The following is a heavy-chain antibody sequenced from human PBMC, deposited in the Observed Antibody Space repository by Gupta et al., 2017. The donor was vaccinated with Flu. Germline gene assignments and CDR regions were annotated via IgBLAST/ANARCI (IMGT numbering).Heavy chain of an antibody. Sequence: EVQLVESGGGLVKPGGSLSLSCAASGFIFSTYNMNWVRQAPGKGLEWVSSISSSSSYIYYADSVKGRFTISRNNAKNSLYLQMNSLRADDTAVYYCARHWELLKSFDYWGQGALVTVSS. V-gene: IGHV3-21*01. CDR1: GFIFSTYN. D-gene: IGHD1-26*01. CDR2: ISSSSSYI. J-gene: IGHJ4*02. CDR3: ARHWELLKSFDY.